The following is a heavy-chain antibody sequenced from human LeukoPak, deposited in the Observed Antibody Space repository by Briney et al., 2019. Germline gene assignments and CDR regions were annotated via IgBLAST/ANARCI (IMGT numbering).Heavy chain of an antibody. CDR2: INPSGGST. CDR3: ARDHYYDPNGHYFDY. D-gene: IGHD3-22*01. V-gene: IGHV1-46*01. J-gene: IGHJ4*02. Sequence: ASVKVSCKASGYTFTRYHIHWVRQVPGQGLEWMGIINPSGGSTSSAQKFQGRVTMTWDTSTSTFYMELSSLTSDDTAVYYCARDHYYDPNGHYFDYWGQGTLVTVSS. CDR1: GYTFTRYH.